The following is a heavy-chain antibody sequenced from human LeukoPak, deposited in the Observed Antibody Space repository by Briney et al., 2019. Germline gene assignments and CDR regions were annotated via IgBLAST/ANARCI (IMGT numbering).Heavy chain of an antibody. CDR3: ARDPNGDYIGAFDI. J-gene: IGHJ3*02. CDR2: IRGSGAYP. V-gene: IGHV3-23*01. D-gene: IGHD4-17*01. CDR1: GFTFNNYA. Sequence: GGSLRLSCAVSGFTFNNYAMMWARQAPGKGPEWVSAIRGSGAYPQYADSVKGRFTISRDNSKNTLYLQMNSLRAEDTAVYYCARDPNGDYIGAFDILGQGTMVTVSS.